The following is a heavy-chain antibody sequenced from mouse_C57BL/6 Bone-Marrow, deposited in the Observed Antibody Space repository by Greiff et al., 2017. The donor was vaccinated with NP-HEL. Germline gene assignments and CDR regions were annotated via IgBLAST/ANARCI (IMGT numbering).Heavy chain of an antibody. J-gene: IGHJ4*01. CDR3: TTDEIYYYAMDY. V-gene: IGHV14-1*01. CDR2: IDPEDGDT. Sequence: EVQLQQSGAELVRPGASVKLSCTASGFNIKDYYMHWVKQRPEQGLEWIGRIDPEDGDTEYAPKFQGKGTMTADPSSNTAYLQLSSLTSEDTAVYYCTTDEIYYYAMDYWGQGTSVTVSS. CDR1: GFNIKDYY.